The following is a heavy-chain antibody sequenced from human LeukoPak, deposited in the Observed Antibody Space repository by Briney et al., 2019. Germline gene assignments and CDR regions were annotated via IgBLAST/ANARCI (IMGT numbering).Heavy chain of an antibody. CDR1: GFTFSGHA. V-gene: IGHV3-30-3*01. D-gene: IGHD3-3*01. CDR3: ARVGSGSLRNYYDY. J-gene: IGHJ4*02. Sequence: PGGSLRLSCAASGFTFSGHAMHWLRQVPGKGLQWVLGISHDGDNKYYPDSVKGRFIVSRDNSKNTLSLEMNSLRAEDTGLYYCARVGSGSLRNYYDYWGQGTPVTVSS. CDR2: ISHDGDNK.